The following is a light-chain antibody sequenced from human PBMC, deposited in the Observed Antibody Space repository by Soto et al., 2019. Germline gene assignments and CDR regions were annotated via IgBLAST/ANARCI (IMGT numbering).Light chain of an antibody. V-gene: IGKV1-9*01. CDR2: EAS. CDR3: QQLYTLPFT. Sequence: DVQMTQSPSTPSAPVGDRVTITCRASHDISTFLAWYQHKPGKAPKLLIYEASTLQSGVPSRFSGSGSGTEFTLTISGLLPEDFAAYHCQQLYTLPFTFGQGTRLEIK. CDR1: HDISTF. J-gene: IGKJ5*01.